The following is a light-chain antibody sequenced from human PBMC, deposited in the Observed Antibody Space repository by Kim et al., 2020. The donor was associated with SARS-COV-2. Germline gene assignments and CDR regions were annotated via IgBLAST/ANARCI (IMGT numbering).Light chain of an antibody. V-gene: IGLV3-21*04. J-gene: IGLJ1*01. CDR1: NIGSKS. CDR2: YDT. CDR3: QWWVGSGVHYV. Sequence: SYELTQPPSVSVAPGKTARITCGGNNIGSKSVHWYQQNPGQPPLLVIIYDTARPSGTPERFSAPNSGTPATLTTSGLKPGIQAAIYFQWWVGSGVHYVF.